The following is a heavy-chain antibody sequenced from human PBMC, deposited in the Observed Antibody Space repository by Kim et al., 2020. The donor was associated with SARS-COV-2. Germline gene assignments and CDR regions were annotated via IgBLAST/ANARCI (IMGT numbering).Heavy chain of an antibody. Sequence: GGSLRLSCAASGFTFSGYGMNWVRQAPGKGLEWVSYISTSSTYIYYADSMRGRFTISRDNAKNSLYLQMDSLRAEDTAVYYCGAEPRGDDTIDYWGQGTLVTVSS. J-gene: IGHJ4*02. V-gene: IGHV3-21*01. CDR3: GAEPRGDDTIDY. CDR1: GFTFSGYG. D-gene: IGHD2-21*01. CDR2: ISTSSTYI.